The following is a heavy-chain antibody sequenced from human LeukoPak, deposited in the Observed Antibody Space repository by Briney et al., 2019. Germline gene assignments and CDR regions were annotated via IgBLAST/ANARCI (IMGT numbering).Heavy chain of an antibody. V-gene: IGHV4-4*07. Sequence: PWETLSLTSTVSGGSISSYYWSWIRQPAGKGLKWIGRIYTSGSTNYNPSLKSRVTMSVDTSKNQFSLKLSSVTAADTAVYYCARHRQFRFLEWLSDAFDIWGQGTLVTVSS. J-gene: IGHJ3*02. D-gene: IGHD3-3*01. CDR1: GGSISSYY. CDR3: ARHRQFRFLEWLSDAFDI. CDR2: IYTSGST.